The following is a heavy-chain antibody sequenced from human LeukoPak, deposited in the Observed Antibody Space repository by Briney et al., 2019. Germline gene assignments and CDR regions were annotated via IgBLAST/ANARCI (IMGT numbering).Heavy chain of an antibody. D-gene: IGHD2-8*01. V-gene: IGHV3-23*01. CDR3: AKVFFMDY. CDR1: GFTFSSYG. CDR2: ISVSGGST. Sequence: SGGSLRLSCAASGFTFSSYGMSWVRQAPGKGLEWVAAISVSGGSTSYADSVKGRFTISRDNSKNTLYLQMNSLRAEDTAVYYCAKVFFMDYWGQGTLVTVSS. J-gene: IGHJ4*02.